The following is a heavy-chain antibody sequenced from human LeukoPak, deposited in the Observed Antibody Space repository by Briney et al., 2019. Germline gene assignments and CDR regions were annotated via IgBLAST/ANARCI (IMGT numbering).Heavy chain of an antibody. J-gene: IGHJ5*02. V-gene: IGHV4-39*02. Sequence: SETLSLTCTVSGGSISSSSYYWGWIRQPPGKGLEWIGSIYYSGSTYYNPSLKSRVTISVDTSKNQFSLKLSSVTAADTAVYYCARDSRYDFGFDPWGQGTLVTVSS. CDR1: GGSISSSSYY. D-gene: IGHD3-3*01. CDR2: IYYSGST. CDR3: ARDSRYDFGFDP.